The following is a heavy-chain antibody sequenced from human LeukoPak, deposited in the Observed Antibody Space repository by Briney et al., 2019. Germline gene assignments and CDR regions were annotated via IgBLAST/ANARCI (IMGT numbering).Heavy chain of an antibody. CDR2: ISYDGSDK. V-gene: IGHV3-30*18. CDR1: GFTFSGYG. CDR3: AKDPVGTTFDYYFDY. J-gene: IGHJ4*02. Sequence: GGSLRLSCAASGFTFSGYGMHWVCQAPGKGLEWVAVISYDGSDKYYADSVKGRFTISRDNSKNTLYLQMNSLRAEDTAVYYCAKDPVGTTFDYYFDYWGQGTLVTVSS. D-gene: IGHD1-26*01.